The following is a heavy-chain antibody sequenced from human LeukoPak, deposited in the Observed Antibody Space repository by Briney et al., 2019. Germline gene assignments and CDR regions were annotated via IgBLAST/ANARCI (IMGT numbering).Heavy chain of an antibody. Sequence: GGSLRLSCAASGFTFSSYSMNWVRQAPGKGLEWVSYISSSSSTIYYADSVKGRFTISRDNAKNSLYLQMNSLRAEDTAVYYCARAGVGWLQSMGPFDYWGQGTLVTVSS. J-gene: IGHJ4*02. CDR3: ARAGVGWLQSMGPFDY. V-gene: IGHV3-48*01. CDR2: ISSSSSTI. CDR1: GFTFSSYS. D-gene: IGHD5-24*01.